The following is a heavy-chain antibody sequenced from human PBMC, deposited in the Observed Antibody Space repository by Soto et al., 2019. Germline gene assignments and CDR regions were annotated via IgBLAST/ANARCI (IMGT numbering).Heavy chain of an antibody. D-gene: IGHD3-9*01. CDR3: ARADLRYFEWSDYGMDV. V-gene: IGHV5-10-1*01. CDR1: GYSFTSYW. J-gene: IGHJ6*02. CDR2: IDPSDSYT. Sequence: PGESLKISCKGSGYSFTSYWISWVRQMPGKGLEWMGRIDPSDSYTNYSPSFQGHVTISADKSISTAYLQWSSLKASDTAMYYCARADLRYFEWSDYGMDVWGQGTKVTVSS.